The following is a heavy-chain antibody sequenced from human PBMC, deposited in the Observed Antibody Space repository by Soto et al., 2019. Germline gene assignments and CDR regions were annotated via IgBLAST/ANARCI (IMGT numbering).Heavy chain of an antibody. Sequence: QVQLVQSGAEVKKPGASVKVSCKASGYTFTSYAKHWVRQAPGQRLEWMGWINAGNGNTKYSQKFQGRVTITRDTSASTAYMELSSLRSEDTAVYYCVRDRSSGWTDYWGQGTLVTVSS. CDR1: GYTFTSYA. D-gene: IGHD6-19*01. CDR3: VRDRSSGWTDY. CDR2: INAGNGNT. J-gene: IGHJ4*02. V-gene: IGHV1-3*01.